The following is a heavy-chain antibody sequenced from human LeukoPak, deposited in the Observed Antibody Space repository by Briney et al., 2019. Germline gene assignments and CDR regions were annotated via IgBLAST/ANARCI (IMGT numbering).Heavy chain of an antibody. CDR1: GFTVSSNY. D-gene: IGHD3-10*01. V-gene: IGHV3-66*01. CDR3: ARGGSGSYYYYFDY. J-gene: IGHJ4*02. CDR2: IYSGGST. Sequence: HPGGFLRLSCAASGFTVSSNYMSWVRQAPGKGLEWVSVIYSGGSTYYADSVKGRFTISRDNSKNTLYLQMNSLRAEDTAVYYCARGGSGSYYYYFDYWGQGTLVTVSS.